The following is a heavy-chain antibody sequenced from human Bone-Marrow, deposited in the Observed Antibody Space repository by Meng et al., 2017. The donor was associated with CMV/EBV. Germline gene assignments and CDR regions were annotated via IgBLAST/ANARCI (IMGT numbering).Heavy chain of an antibody. CDR2: INPNSGGT. Sequence: VQLVESGAGVKKPWAPLKFSCKGSGDTLTGYYMHWVRQAPGQGLEWMGWINPNSGGTNYAQKFQGRVTMTRDTSISTAYMELSRLRSDDTAVYYCARIPRGYFDFWGRGTLVTVSS. J-gene: IGHJ2*01. CDR1: GDTLTGYY. V-gene: IGHV1-2*02. CDR3: ARIPRGYFDF.